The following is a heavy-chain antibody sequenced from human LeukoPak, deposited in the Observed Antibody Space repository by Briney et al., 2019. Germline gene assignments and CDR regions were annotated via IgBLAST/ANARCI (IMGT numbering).Heavy chain of an antibody. CDR3: ARLSKGRYFVYIFDN. CDR2: IYYTGST. J-gene: IGHJ4*02. Sequence: PSETLSLTCTVSGGSVSSTEFYWGWIRQPPGKGLQWIGNIYYTGSTYYNPSLNSRVAMSVDTSQNQFSLKMASVTAADTAVYYCARLSKGRYFVYIFDNWGQGTLVTVSS. CDR1: GGSVSSTEFY. D-gene: IGHD3-9*01. V-gene: IGHV4-39*01.